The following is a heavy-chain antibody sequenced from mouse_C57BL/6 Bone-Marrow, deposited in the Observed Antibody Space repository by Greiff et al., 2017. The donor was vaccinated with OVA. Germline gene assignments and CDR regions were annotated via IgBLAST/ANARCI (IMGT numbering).Heavy chain of an antibody. V-gene: IGHV1-74*01. Sequence: QVQLQQPGAELVKPGASVKVSCKASGYTFTSYWMHWVKQRPGQGLEWIGRIHPSDSDTNYNQKFKGKATLTVDKSSSTAYMQLRSLTSDDSAFYYCAIAGTTVLRDWYFDVWGTGTTVTVTS. CDR1: GYTFTSYW. CDR3: AIAGTTVLRDWYFDV. D-gene: IGHD1-1*01. J-gene: IGHJ1*03. CDR2: IHPSDSDT.